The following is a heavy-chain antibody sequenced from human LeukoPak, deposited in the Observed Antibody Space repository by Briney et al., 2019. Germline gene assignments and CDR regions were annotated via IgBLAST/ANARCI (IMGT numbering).Heavy chain of an antibody. D-gene: IGHD2-15*01. CDR2: INPNSGGT. V-gene: IGHV1-2*02. CDR3: ARDRLRLGYERTNWFDP. CDR1: GYTFTGHY. J-gene: IGHJ5*02. Sequence: ASVKVSCKASGYTFTGHYMHWVRQAPGQGLEWMGWINPNSGGTIYAQNFQGRVTMTRDTSISTAYMELSSLRSDDTAVYYCARDRLRLGYERTNWFDPWGQGTLVTVPS.